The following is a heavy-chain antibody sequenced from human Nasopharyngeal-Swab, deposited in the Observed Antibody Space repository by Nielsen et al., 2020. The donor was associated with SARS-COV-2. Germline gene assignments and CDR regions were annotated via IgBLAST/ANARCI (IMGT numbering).Heavy chain of an antibody. V-gene: IGHV1-69*06. J-gene: IGHJ5*02. CDR1: GGTFSSYA. CDR3: ARGVGFLEWSADNWLDP. Sequence: SVKVSCKASGGTFSSYAISWVRQAPGQGLEWMGGIIPIFGTANYAQKFQGRVTITADKSTSTAYMELSSLRSEDTAVYYCARGVGFLEWSADNWLDPWGQGTPVTVSS. D-gene: IGHD3-3*01. CDR2: IIPIFGTA.